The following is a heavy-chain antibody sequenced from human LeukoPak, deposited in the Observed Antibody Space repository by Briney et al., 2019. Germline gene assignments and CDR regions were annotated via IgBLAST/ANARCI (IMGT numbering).Heavy chain of an antibody. CDR1: GGSFSGYY. V-gene: IGHV4-34*01. CDR3: ARGEDGDYYFQH. CDR2: INHSGSS. Sequence: SDTLSLTCAVYGGSFSGYYWSWIRQPPGKGLEWIGEINHSGSSNYNPSLKSRVTISVDTSKNQFSLKLSSVTAADTAVYYCARGEDGDYYFQHWGQGTLVTVSS. J-gene: IGHJ1*01. D-gene: IGHD4-17*01.